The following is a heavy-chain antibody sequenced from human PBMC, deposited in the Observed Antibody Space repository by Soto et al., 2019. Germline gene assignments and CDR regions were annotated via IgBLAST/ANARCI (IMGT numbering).Heavy chain of an antibody. CDR2: ISAYNGNT. V-gene: IGHV1-18*01. CDR1: GYTFSSYG. CDR3: ARETPADYDYYYMDV. Sequence: QVQLVQSGAEVKKPGASVKVSCKASGYTFSSYGISWVRQAPGQGLEWMGWISAYNGNTNYAQKLQGRVIMTTDTSTSTAYMELRSLRSDDTAVYYCARETPADYDYYYMDVWGKGTTVTVSS. J-gene: IGHJ6*03.